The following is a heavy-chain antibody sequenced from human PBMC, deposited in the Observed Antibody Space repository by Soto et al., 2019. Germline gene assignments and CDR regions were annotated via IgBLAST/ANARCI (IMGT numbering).Heavy chain of an antibody. CDR2: IIPIFGTA. CDR1: GGTFSSYA. CDR3: ARRERYYYDSSGSYPFDY. D-gene: IGHD3-22*01. J-gene: IGHJ4*02. V-gene: IGHV1-69*13. Sequence: SVKVSCKASGGTFSSYAISWVRQAPGQGLEWMGGIIPIFGTANYAQKFQGRVTITADESTSTAYMELSSLRSEDTAVYYCARRERYYYDSSGSYPFDYWGQGTLVTVSS.